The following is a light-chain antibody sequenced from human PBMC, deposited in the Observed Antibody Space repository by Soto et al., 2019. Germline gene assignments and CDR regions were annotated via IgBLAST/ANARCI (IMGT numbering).Light chain of an antibody. CDR1: QSVSNNY. J-gene: IGKJ5*01. CDR2: GAS. V-gene: IGKV3-20*01. CDR3: QQYGSSPIT. Sequence: EIVLTQSPVTLSLSPGERATLSCRASQSVSNNYLAWYQQKPGQAPRLLIYGASSRATGIPDRFSGSGSGTDFTFTISRLEPEDFAVYYCQQYGSSPITFGQGTRLEIK.